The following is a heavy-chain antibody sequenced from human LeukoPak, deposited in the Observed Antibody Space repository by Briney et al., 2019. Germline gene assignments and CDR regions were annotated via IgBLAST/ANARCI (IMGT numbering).Heavy chain of an antibody. Sequence: KAWETLSLTCTVSGGSISSYYWSWIRQPPGKGLEWIGYLYYSGSTNYNSSLKSRVTISVDTSKNQFPLNLSSVTAADTAVYYCARHRVAVAGSYFDFWGQGTLVTVSS. D-gene: IGHD6-19*01. CDR2: LYYSGST. CDR1: GGSISSYY. J-gene: IGHJ4*02. CDR3: ARHRVAVAGSYFDF. V-gene: IGHV4-59*08.